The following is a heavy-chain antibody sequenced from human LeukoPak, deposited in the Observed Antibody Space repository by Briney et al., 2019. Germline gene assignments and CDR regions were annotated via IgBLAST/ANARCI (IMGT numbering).Heavy chain of an antibody. CDR2: IYTSGST. Sequence: SETLSLTCTVSGGSISSYYWSWIRQPAGKGLEWIGRIYTSGSTNYNPSLKSRVTMSVDTSKNQFSLKLSSVTAADTAVYYCASEKSGSYSNWFDPWGQGTLVTVSS. J-gene: IGHJ5*02. V-gene: IGHV4-4*07. CDR3: ASEKSGSYSNWFDP. D-gene: IGHD1-26*01. CDR1: GGSISSYY.